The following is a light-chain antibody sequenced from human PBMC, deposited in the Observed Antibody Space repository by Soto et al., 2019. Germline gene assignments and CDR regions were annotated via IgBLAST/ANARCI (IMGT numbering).Light chain of an antibody. CDR3: MQYGRSPKT. CDR2: GVS. CDR1: QSVISNY. Sequence: EIVLTQSPGTLSFSPGERATLSCRASQSVISNYLAWYQQKPGLAPRLLIYGVSIRATGIPDRFSGSGSGKDFTLTISRLEPEDFAVYYCMQYGRSPKTFGQGSKVDI. V-gene: IGKV3-20*01. J-gene: IGKJ1*01.